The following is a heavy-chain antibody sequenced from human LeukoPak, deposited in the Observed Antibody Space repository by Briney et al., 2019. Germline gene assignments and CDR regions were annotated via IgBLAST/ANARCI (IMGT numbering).Heavy chain of an antibody. CDR3: ARVVTMVRGVIMRYAEYFQH. CDR2: IYHSGST. D-gene: IGHD3-10*01. J-gene: IGHJ1*01. CDR1: GGSISSGGYY. V-gene: IGHV4-30-2*01. Sequence: SETLSLTCTVSGGSISSGGYYWSWIRQPPGKGLEWIGYIYHSGSTYYNPSLKSRVTISVDRSKNQFSLKLSSVTAADTAVYYCARVVTMVRGVIMRYAEYFQHWGQGTLVTVSS.